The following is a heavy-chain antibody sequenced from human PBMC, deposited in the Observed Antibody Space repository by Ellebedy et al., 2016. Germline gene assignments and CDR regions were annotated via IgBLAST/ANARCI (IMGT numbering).Heavy chain of an antibody. CDR1: GFTVSTNY. D-gene: IGHD2-15*01. V-gene: IGHV3-53*01. CDR3: VRGVGSGWFDP. J-gene: IGHJ5*02. Sequence: GESLKISCAASGFTVSTNYMKWVRQAPGKGLEWVSAIFSDGNTYYADSVKGRFTISRDNAKNSLYLQMSSLRPEDTAVYYCVRGVGSGWFDPWGQGTLVTVSS. CDR2: IFSDGNT.